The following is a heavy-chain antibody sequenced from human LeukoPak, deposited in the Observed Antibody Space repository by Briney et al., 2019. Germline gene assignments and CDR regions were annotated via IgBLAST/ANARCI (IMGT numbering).Heavy chain of an antibody. D-gene: IGHD6-19*01. Sequence: GGSLRLSCAASGFTFSSFAMHWVRQAPGKGLEWVAVISYDGSNKYYANSVKGRFTISRDNSKNTLYLQMNSLRAEDTAVYYCAKARQWLDLDAFDIWGQGTMVTVSS. V-gene: IGHV3-30-3*01. CDR2: ISYDGSNK. J-gene: IGHJ3*02. CDR3: AKARQWLDLDAFDI. CDR1: GFTFSSFA.